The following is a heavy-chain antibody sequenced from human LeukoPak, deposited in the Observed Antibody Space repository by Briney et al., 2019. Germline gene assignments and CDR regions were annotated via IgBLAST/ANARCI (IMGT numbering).Heavy chain of an antibody. CDR2: INPNSGNT. V-gene: IGHV1-18*04. CDR1: GYTFTGHY. D-gene: IGHD3-10*01. Sequence: ASVKVSCKASGYTFTGHYMHWVRQTPGQGPEWMGWINPNSGNTNYAQKLQGRVTMTTDTSTSTAYMELRSLRSDDTAVYYCARDNSGGVLLWFGELPAVGDYYYGMDVWGQGTTVTVSS. CDR3: ARDNSGGVLLWFGELPAVGDYYYGMDV. J-gene: IGHJ6*02.